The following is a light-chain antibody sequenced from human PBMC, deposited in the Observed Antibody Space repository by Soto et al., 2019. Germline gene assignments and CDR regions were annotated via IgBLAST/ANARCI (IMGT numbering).Light chain of an antibody. CDR3: AAWDDSLSGSWV. Sequence: QSVLTQPPSASGTPGQRVTISCSGSNSNIGSSYVYWYQQLPGTAPKPLVYRNNQRPSGVPDRFSGSKSGTSASLAISGLRAEDEADYYCAAWDDSLSGSWVFGGGTKVTVL. V-gene: IGLV1-47*01. CDR2: RNN. CDR1: NSNIGSSY. J-gene: IGLJ3*02.